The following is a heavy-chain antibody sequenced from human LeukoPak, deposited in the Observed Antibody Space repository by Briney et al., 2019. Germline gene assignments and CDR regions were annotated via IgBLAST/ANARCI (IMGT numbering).Heavy chain of an antibody. CDR1: GYSITNAYY. CDR3: ARDGNGGNSWGWFDP. V-gene: IGHV4-38-2*02. CDR2: LYHSGST. Sequence: SETLSLTCTVSGYSITNAYYWGWIRLPPGKGLEWIGSLYHSGSTYYNPSLKSRVTTSVDTSKNRFSLKLTSVTAADTAVYYCARDGNGGNSWGWFDPWGQGTLVTVSS. J-gene: IGHJ5*02. D-gene: IGHD4-23*01.